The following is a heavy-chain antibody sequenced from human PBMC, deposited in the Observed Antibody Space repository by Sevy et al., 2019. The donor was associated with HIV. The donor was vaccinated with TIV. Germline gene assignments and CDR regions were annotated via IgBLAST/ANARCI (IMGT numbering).Heavy chain of an antibody. J-gene: IGHJ4*02. CDR1: GYTFSNYW. CDR2: IYPGDSDT. Sequence: GESLKISCKGSGYTFSNYWIGWVRQMPGKGLVWMGVIYPGDSDTRYSPSFQGQVNISADKSSSTAYLQWSSLKTSDTAIYYCARYPIVVVPAAEYYFDYWGQGTLVTVSS. D-gene: IGHD2-2*01. V-gene: IGHV5-51*01. CDR3: ARYPIVVVPAAEYYFDY.